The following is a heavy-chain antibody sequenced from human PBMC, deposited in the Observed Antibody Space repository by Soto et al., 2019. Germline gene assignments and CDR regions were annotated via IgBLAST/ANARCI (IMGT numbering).Heavy chain of an antibody. D-gene: IGHD1-26*01. CDR1: GSTFITYS. CDR3: ASSSGNNYGVGTNYYFDY. CDR2: IIPLFGTA. Sequence: GXSVKVSCKTSGSTFITYSIVWVRQAPGEGLEWMGGIIPLFGTANYAQKFQDRVTITADKSTNTAFMELSSLKSEDTAMYYCASSSGNNYGVGTNYYFDYWGQGTLVTVSS. J-gene: IGHJ4*02. V-gene: IGHV1-69*06.